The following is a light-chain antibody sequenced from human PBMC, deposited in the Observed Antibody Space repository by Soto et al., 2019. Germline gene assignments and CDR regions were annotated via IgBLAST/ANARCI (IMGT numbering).Light chain of an antibody. CDR3: QQYDSYSPTT. V-gene: IGKV1-5*03. CDR1: QSISSW. CDR2: KAS. J-gene: IGKJ5*01. Sequence: DIPMTQSPSALSASVGDRVTITCRASQSISSWLAWYQQKPGKAPNLLIYKASSLESGVPSRFSGSGSGTEFTLTISSLQPDDFATYYCQQYDSYSPTTFGQGTRLEIK.